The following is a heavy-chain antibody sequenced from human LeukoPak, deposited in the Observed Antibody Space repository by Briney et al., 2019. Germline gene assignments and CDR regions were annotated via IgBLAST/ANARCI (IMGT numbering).Heavy chain of an antibody. CDR1: GFTSSSYW. CDR2: IKQDGSEK. Sequence: PGGSLRLSCAASGFTSSSYWMSWFRQAPGKGLEGVSNIKQDGSEKYSVDSVKGRLTISRGNTKNSLLLQLMSLTAADTAVYYGARTHSSLRVVLHYFDYWGPGNLVTVSS. V-gene: IGHV3-7*01. D-gene: IGHD6-13*01. J-gene: IGHJ4*02. CDR3: ARTHSSLRVVLHYFDY.